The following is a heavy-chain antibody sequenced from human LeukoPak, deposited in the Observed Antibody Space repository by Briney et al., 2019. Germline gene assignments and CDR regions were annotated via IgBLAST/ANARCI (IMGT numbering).Heavy chain of an antibody. CDR3: ARDSDYSGNGNGDWFDP. D-gene: IGHD4-11*01. Sequence: ASVKVSCKASGFRFTSFGVSWVRQAPGQGLESMGWISNYFGVTHYAEKFEDRVTMTIDTSTVTAYMELRSLRYDDTAIYYCARDSDYSGNGNGDWFDPWGQGTVVTVSS. CDR1: GFRFTSFG. CDR2: ISNYFGVT. J-gene: IGHJ5*02. V-gene: IGHV1-18*04.